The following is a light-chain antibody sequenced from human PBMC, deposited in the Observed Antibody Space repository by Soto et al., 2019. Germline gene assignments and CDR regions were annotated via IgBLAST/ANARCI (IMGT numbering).Light chain of an antibody. J-gene: IGKJ4*01. CDR2: DAS. CDR3: QQFNSYPLT. V-gene: IGKV1-13*02. CDR1: QGISSA. Sequence: AIPLTQSPSSLSASVGDRVTITCRASQGISSALAWYQQKPGKATKLLIYDASSLESGVPSRFSGSGSGTDFTLTIISLQPEDFATYYCQQFNSYPLTFGGGTKVEIK.